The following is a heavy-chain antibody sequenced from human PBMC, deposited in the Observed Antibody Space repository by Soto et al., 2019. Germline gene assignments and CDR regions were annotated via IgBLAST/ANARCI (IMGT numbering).Heavy chain of an antibody. CDR2: IIPSFATR. D-gene: IGHD3-10*01. Sequence: QVQLVQSGAEVKKPGSSVKVSCKASGGTFGNSAISWVRQAPGQGLEWMGGIIPSFATRNSAPEFQGRLTVTADKPTTTPYMELSSLRADETAVYYCARSDYGSVSYWFYGMDVWGKGPTVTVSS. CDR1: GGTFGNSA. J-gene: IGHJ6*04. CDR3: ARSDYGSVSYWFYGMDV. V-gene: IGHV1-69*06.